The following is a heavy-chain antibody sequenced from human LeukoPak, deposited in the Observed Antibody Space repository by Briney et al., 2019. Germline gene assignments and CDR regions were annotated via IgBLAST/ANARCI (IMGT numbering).Heavy chain of an antibody. V-gene: IGHV3-23*01. J-gene: IGHJ4*02. Sequence: GGSLRLSCAASGFTFSEYAMHWVRQAPGKGLEWVSVVRGSGGTTYYADSVKGRFTISRDNSKNTLYLQMNSLRAEDTAVYYCARDARDGYGGNPFDYWGQGTLVTVSS. CDR2: VRGSGGTT. D-gene: IGHD4-23*01. CDR3: ARDARDGYGGNPFDY. CDR1: GFTFSEYA.